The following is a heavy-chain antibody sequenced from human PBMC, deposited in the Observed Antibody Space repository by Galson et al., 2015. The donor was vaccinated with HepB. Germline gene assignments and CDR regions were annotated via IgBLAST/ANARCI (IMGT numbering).Heavy chain of an antibody. V-gene: IGHV3-33*01. J-gene: IGHJ4*02. CDR2: IWYDGSNK. Sequence: SLRLSCAASGFTFSSYGMHWVRQAPGKGLEWVAVIWYDGSNKYYADSVKGRFTISRDNSKNTLYLQMNSLRAEDTAVYYCARGVGVVMTDYWGQGTLVTVSS. D-gene: IGHD3-3*01. CDR3: ARGVGVVMTDY. CDR1: GFTFSSYG.